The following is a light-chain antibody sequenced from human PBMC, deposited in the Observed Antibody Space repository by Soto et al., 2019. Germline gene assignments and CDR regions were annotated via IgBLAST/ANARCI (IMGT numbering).Light chain of an antibody. CDR2: DAS. Sequence: ETVLTQSPATLSLSPGERATLSCRASQSVSSNLAWYQQKPGQAPRLLIYDASNRATGIPARFSGSGSGTDFTLTISSLVPEDFAVYYCQQRSNWPPGFGQGTRLEIK. CDR3: QQRSNWPPG. J-gene: IGKJ5*01. V-gene: IGKV3-11*01. CDR1: QSVSSN.